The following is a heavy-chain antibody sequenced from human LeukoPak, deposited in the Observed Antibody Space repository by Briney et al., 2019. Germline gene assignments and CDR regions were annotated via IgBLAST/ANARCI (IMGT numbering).Heavy chain of an antibody. CDR1: GFTFSSCA. D-gene: IGHD2-15*01. CDR2: ISYDGSNK. CDR3: AKGRAVEVVAAFNY. V-gene: IGHV3-30-3*01. J-gene: IGHJ4*02. Sequence: GGSLRLFCAASGFTFSSCAMHWVRQAPGKGLEWVAVISYDGSNKYYADSVKGRFTISRDNSKNTLYLQMNSLRAEDTAVYYCAKGRAVEVVAAFNYWGQGTVVTVSS.